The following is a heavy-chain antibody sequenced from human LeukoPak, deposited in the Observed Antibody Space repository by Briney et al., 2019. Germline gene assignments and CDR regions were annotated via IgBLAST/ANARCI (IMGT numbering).Heavy chain of an antibody. V-gene: IGHV4-4*02. CDR1: GFTFSNYAM. J-gene: IGHJ5*02. CDR3: AKVFIGGNNNWFDP. D-gene: IGHD3-16*01. Sequence: GSLRLSCAASGFTFSNYAMRWVRQAPGKGLEWIGEIYHSGSTNYNPSLKSRVTISVVKSKNQFSLKLRSVTAADTAVYYCAKVFIGGNNNWFDPWGQGTLVTVSS. CDR2: IYHSGST.